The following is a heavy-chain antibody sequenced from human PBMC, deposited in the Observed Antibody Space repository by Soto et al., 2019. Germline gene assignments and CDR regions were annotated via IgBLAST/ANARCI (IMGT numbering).Heavy chain of an antibody. CDR1: GFTVSSNY. CDR3: ARDRFELIAARIWHYCMDV. V-gene: IGHV3-53*01. D-gene: IGHD6-6*01. CDR2: IYSGGST. J-gene: IGHJ6*02. Sequence: GGSLRLSCAASGFTVSSNYMSWVRQAPGKGLEWVSVIYSGGSTYYADSVKGRFTISRDNSKNTLYLQMNSLRAEDTAVYYCARDRFELIAARIWHYCMDVWGQGTTVTVSS.